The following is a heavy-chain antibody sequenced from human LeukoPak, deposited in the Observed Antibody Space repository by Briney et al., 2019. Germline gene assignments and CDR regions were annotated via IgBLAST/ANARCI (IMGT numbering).Heavy chain of an antibody. CDR2: INSDESST. V-gene: IGHV3-74*01. CDR1: GFTFSNYW. D-gene: IGHD3/OR15-3a*01. CDR3: ARAWTTYDGMDV. Sequence: GGSLRHSCAASGFTFSNYWTFWVRQAPGQGLVWVSRINSDESSTTYVDSVKGRFTISRDNAKNTLYLQMNSLRAEDTAVYYCARAWTTYDGMDVWGQGTTVTVSS. J-gene: IGHJ6*02.